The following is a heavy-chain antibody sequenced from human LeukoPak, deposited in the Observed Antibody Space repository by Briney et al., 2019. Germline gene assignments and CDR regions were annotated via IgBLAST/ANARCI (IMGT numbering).Heavy chain of an antibody. D-gene: IGHD3-22*01. CDR1: GGSISSSIYF. J-gene: IGHJ4*02. CDR3: ARVSTMIVGDFDY. V-gene: IGHV4-39*01. Sequence: SGTLSLTCPVSGGSISSSIYFWGWIRQPPGKGLEWIGSIYYSGSTYYNPTLKSRVTISVDTSKNQFSLKLTSVTAADTAVYYCARVSTMIVGDFDYWGQGTLVTVSS. CDR2: IYYSGST.